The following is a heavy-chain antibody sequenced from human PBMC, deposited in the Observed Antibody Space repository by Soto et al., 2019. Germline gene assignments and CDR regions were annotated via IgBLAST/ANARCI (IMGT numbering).Heavy chain of an antibody. D-gene: IGHD2-15*01. Sequence: GESLKISCKGSGYSFTSYWIGWVRQMPGKGLEWMGIIYPGDSDTRYSPSFQGQVTISADKSISTAYLQWSSLKASDTAMYYCSSWKDVRYCSGGSCYDAFDIWGQGTMVTVSS. V-gene: IGHV5-51*01. J-gene: IGHJ3*02. CDR3: SSWKDVRYCSGGSCYDAFDI. CDR2: IYPGDSDT. CDR1: GYSFTSYW.